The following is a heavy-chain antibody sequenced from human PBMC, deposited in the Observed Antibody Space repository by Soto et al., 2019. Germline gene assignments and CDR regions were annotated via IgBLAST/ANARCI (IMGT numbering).Heavy chain of an antibody. J-gene: IGHJ4*02. CDR2: IYSSGTT. D-gene: IGHD3-22*01. Sequence: PSETLSLTCVVSSGSITDYSWTWIRRPAGKGLEWIGLIYSSGTTSYNPSLESRVTVSLDTSKKSFSLELTSVTAADTAVYYCARVFYTDSSGYPRPIFDSWVPGTLVTVSS. CDR1: SGSITDYS. CDR3: ARVFYTDSSGYPRPIFDS. V-gene: IGHV4-4*07.